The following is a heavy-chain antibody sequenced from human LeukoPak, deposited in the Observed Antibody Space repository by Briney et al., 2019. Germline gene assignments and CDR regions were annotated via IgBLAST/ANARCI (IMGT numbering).Heavy chain of an antibody. CDR2: ISSSSSYI. CDR1: GFTFSSYS. Sequence: GGSLRLSCAASGFTFSSYSMNWVRQAPGKGLEWVSYISSSSSYIYYADSVKGRFTISRDNAKNSLYLQMNSLRAEDTAVYYCARADNWNDYNYWGQGTLVTVSS. CDR3: ARADNWNDYNY. V-gene: IGHV3-21*05. J-gene: IGHJ4*02. D-gene: IGHD1-20*01.